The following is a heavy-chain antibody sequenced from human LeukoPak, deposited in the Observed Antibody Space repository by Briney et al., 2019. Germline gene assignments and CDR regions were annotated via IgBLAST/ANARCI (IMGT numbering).Heavy chain of an antibody. CDR2: IYCRGST. J-gene: IGHJ4*02. V-gene: IGHV4-34*11. D-gene: IGHD3-22*01. CDR3: ARDVRNYYDSSGYYLFDY. CDR1: GGSFSGYY. Sequence: SETLSLTCAVYGGSFSGYYWGWIRQSPGKGLEWIGNIYCRGSTHYNPSLKSRVTISMDTSKNQFSLKLSSVTAADTAVYYCARDVRNYYDSSGYYLFDYWGQGTLVTVSS.